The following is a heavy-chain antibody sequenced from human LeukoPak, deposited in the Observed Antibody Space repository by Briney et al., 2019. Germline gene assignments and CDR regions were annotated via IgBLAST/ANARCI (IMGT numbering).Heavy chain of an antibody. V-gene: IGHV3-9*01. CDR1: GFTFDDYA. CDR3: AKNDDVDNWFDP. D-gene: IGHD1-1*01. CDR2: ISWNSGSI. J-gene: IGHJ5*02. Sequence: PGRSLRLSCAASGFTFDDYAMHWVRQAPGKGLEWVSGISWNSGSIGYADSVKGRFTISRDNAKNSLYLQMNSLRAEDTALYYCAKNDDVDNWFDPWGQGTLVTVST.